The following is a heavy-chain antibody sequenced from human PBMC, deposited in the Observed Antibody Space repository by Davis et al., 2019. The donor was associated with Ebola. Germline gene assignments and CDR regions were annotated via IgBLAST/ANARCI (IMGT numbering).Heavy chain of an antibody. CDR2: IYYSGST. D-gene: IGHD6-13*01. CDR1: GGSISSGGYY. CDR3: ARGDWVSSSWQLDS. Sequence: SETLSLTCTVSGGSISSGGYYWSWIRQHPGKGLEWIGFIYYSGSTYYNPSLKGRVIISVDTSKNQFSLKLSSVTAADTAVYYCARGDWVSSSWQLDSWGQGTLVTVSS. V-gene: IGHV4-31*03. J-gene: IGHJ4*02.